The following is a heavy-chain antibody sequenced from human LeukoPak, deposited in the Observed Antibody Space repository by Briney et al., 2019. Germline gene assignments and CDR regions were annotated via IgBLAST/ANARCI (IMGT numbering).Heavy chain of an antibody. CDR3: VRGGYIYGSDY. J-gene: IGHJ4*02. Sequence: ASVKVSCKASGYTFTGYYMNWVRQAPGQGLEWVGWINPNSGGTNYAQKFQGRFTMTRDTSISTAYMELSRLRSDDTAVYYCVRGGYIYGSDYWGQGTLVTVSS. D-gene: IGHD5-18*01. CDR2: INPNSGGT. V-gene: IGHV1-2*02. CDR1: GYTFTGYY.